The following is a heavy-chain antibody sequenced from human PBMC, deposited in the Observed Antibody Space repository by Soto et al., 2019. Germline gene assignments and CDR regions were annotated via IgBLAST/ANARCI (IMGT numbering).Heavy chain of an antibody. CDR1: GFTFSGYN. J-gene: IGHJ4*02. CDR3: ARDGVAEIDY. Sequence: EVQLVESGGGLVQPGGSLRLSCAASGFTFSGYNMNWVRQAPGKGLEWVSYISSSSSTIYYADSVKGRFTISRDNAKNSLYLEMDSLRDEDTAVYYCARDGVAEIDYWGQGTLVTVSS. D-gene: IGHD2-15*01. V-gene: IGHV3-48*02. CDR2: ISSSSSTI.